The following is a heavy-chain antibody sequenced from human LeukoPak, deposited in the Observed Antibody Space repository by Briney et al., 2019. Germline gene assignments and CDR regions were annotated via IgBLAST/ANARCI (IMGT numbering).Heavy chain of an antibody. Sequence: SVKVSCKASGGTFSSYAISWVRQAPGQGLEWMGGIIPIFGTANYAQKFQGGVTITADESTSTAYMELSSLRSEDTAVYYCARSDPSGGSYFFDYWGQGTLVTVSS. J-gene: IGHJ4*02. D-gene: IGHD1-26*01. CDR1: GGTFSSYA. V-gene: IGHV1-69*01. CDR2: IIPIFGTA. CDR3: ARSDPSGGSYFFDY.